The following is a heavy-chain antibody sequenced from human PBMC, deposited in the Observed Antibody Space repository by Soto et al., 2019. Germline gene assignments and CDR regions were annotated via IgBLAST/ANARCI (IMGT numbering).Heavy chain of an antibody. Sequence: GGSLRLSCAASGFTCSSYSMNWVRQAPGKGLEWVSSISSSSSYIYYADSVKGRFTISRDNAKNSLYLQMNSLRAEDTAVCYCARDYYDISGYYLYWGQGTLVTVSS. V-gene: IGHV3-21*01. CDR2: ISSSSSYI. CDR3: ARDYYDISGYYLY. J-gene: IGHJ4*02. D-gene: IGHD3-22*01. CDR1: GFTCSSYS.